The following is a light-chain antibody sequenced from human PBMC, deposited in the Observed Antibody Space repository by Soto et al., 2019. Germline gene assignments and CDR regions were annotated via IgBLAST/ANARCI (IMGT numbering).Light chain of an antibody. V-gene: IGKV1-33*01. CDR2: DAS. J-gene: IGKJ4*01. Sequence: DIQMTQSPSSLSAFVGDRVTITCQASQDINNFLNCFQQKPGRAPKLLIHDASSLDPGVPSRFSGDGSGTHFRLIISTLQPEDSATYYCQQSANLPALTFGGRT. CDR3: QQSANLPALT. CDR1: QDINNF.